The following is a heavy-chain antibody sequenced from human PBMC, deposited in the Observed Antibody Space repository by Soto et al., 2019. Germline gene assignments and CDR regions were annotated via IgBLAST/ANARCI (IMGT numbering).Heavy chain of an antibody. Sequence: QVPLVQSGPEVKKPGASVKVSCQASGYTFSNYGISWVRQAPGQGLEWMGWIGPYNGNTDYAQNFQGRVTMTRDTSTNTAYMELRSLRSDDTALYYCARCYCSIGSCYTCWHFDLWGRGALLTVYS. V-gene: IGHV1-18*01. CDR2: IGPYNGNT. D-gene: IGHD2-15*01. J-gene: IGHJ2*01. CDR1: GYTFSNYG. CDR3: ARCYCSIGSCYTCWHFDL.